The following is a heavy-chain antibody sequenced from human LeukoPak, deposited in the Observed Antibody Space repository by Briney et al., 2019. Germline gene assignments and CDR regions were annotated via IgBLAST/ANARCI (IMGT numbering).Heavy chain of an antibody. CDR3: ARDSGYYYDSSGYEYGGQFDY. D-gene: IGHD3-22*01. Sequence: SQTLSLTCTVSGGSISSGGYYWSWIRQHPGKGLEWIGYIYYSGSTYYNPSLKSRVTISVDTSKNQFSQKLSSVTAADTAVYYCARDSGYYYDSSGYEYGGQFDYWGQGTLVTVSS. V-gene: IGHV4-31*03. CDR1: GGSISSGGYY. CDR2: IYYSGST. J-gene: IGHJ4*02.